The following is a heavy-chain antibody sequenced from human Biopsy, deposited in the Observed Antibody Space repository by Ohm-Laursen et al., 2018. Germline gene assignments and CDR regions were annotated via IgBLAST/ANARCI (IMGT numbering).Heavy chain of an antibody. CDR2: ISAYNNNDT. D-gene: IGHD3-16*01. V-gene: IGHV1-18*01. CDR3: ARDRYRWNNAAVLAAHYNDFYYALDV. CDR1: GYTFGNYG. J-gene: IGHJ6*02. Sequence: SVKVSCKASGYTFGNYGVSRVRQAPGQGLEWMGWISAYNNNDTNYAQNFQDRVTLTADTSTNIAYIELRSLRPDDTAIYYCARDRYRWNNAAVLAAHYNDFYYALDVWGQGTTVTVSS.